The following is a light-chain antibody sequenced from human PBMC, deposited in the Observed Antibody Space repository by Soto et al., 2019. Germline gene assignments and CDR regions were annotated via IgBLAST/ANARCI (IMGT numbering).Light chain of an antibody. Sequence: QSALTQPASVSGSPGQSITISCTGTSSDVGGYNYVSWYQHHPGKAPKLMIYEVSNRASGVSKRFSGSKSGNTASLTISGLQAEDESDYYCSSYTSSSTRVFGTGTKLTVL. V-gene: IGLV2-14*01. CDR1: SSDVGGYNY. J-gene: IGLJ1*01. CDR3: SSYTSSSTRV. CDR2: EVS.